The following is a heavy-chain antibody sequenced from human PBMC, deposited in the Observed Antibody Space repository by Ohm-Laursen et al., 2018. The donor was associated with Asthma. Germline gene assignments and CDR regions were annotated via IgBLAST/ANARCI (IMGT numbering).Heavy chain of an antibody. CDR1: GFTFSSYA. Sequence: SLRLSCAASGFTFSSYAMHWVRQTPGKGLEWVAVISYDGSNKYYADSVKGRFTISRDNSKNTLYLQMNSLRPDDTAVYYCARDVMEWYLPAFDFWGQGTLVTVSS. V-gene: IGHV3-30-3*01. D-gene: IGHD3-3*01. J-gene: IGHJ4*02. CDR3: ARDVMEWYLPAFDF. CDR2: ISYDGSNK.